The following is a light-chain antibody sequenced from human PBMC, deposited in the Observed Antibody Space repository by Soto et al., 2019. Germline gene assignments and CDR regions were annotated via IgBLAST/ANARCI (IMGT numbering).Light chain of an antibody. J-gene: IGLJ2*01. CDR1: SDSVGGYNY. Sequence: QFALTQPPSASGSPGQSVTISCTGTSDSVGGYNYVSWYQQHPGKAPKLMIYEVSKRPSGVPDRFSGSKSGNTASLTVSGLQAEDEADYYCSSYAGSNNLVFGGGTQLTAL. CDR3: SSYAGSNNLV. CDR2: EVS. V-gene: IGLV2-8*01.